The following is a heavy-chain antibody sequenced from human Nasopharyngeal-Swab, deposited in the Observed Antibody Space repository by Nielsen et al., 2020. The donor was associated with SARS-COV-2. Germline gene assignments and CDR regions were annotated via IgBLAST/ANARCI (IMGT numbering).Heavy chain of an antibody. V-gene: IGHV3-33*01. CDR3: ARGSLTTDYGDYSYFQH. CDR2: IWYDGSNK. Sequence: WIRQPPGQGLEWVAVIWYDGSNKYYADSVKGRFTISRDNSKNTLYLQMNSLRAEDTAVYYCARGSLTTDYGDYSYFQHWGQGTLVTVSS. D-gene: IGHD4-17*01. J-gene: IGHJ1*01.